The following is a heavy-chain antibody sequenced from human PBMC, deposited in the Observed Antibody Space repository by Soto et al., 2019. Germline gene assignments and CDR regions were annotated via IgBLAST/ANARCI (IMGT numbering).Heavy chain of an antibody. V-gene: IGHV3-30*18. CDR3: AKDKVGRVAAIGYWYFDY. J-gene: IGHJ4*02. Sequence: GGSLRLSCVASGLTFSSYGVHWVRQTPGKGLEWVAVISYDGSNKYYADSVKGRFTISRDNSKNTLYLQMNSLRAEDTAVYYCAKDKVGRVAAIGYWYFDYWGQGTLVTVSS. CDR2: ISYDGSNK. CDR1: GLTFSSYG. D-gene: IGHD2-15*01.